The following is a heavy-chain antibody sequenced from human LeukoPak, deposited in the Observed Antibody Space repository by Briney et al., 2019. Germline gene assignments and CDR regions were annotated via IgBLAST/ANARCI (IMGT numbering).Heavy chain of an antibody. D-gene: IGHD2-15*01. CDR3: TTRYCSGGSCPDY. V-gene: IGHV3-15*07. Sequence: GGSLRLSCAASGFTFSSYGMHWVRQAPGKGLEWVGRIKSKTDGGTTDYAAPVKGRFTISRDDSKNTLYLQMNSLKTEDTAVYYCTTRYCSGGSCPDYWGQGTLVTVSS. CDR1: GFTFSSYG. J-gene: IGHJ4*02. CDR2: IKSKTDGGTT.